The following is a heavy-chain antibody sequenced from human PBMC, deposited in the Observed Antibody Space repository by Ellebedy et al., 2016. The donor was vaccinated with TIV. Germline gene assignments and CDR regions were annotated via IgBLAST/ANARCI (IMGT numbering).Heavy chain of an antibody. CDR1: GFTFSRHW. CDR2: INGDGGFT. V-gene: IGHV3-74*01. J-gene: IGHJ4*02. CDR3: ARGHVDVVPTTYFDF. Sequence: PGGSLRLSCAASGFTFSRHWMHWIRQAPGKGLVWLSRINGDGGFTSHADLVKGRFTISRDNAKNTLYLQMNSLKAEDTAMYYCARGHVDVVPTTYFDFWGQGTLVTVSS. D-gene: IGHD5-12*01.